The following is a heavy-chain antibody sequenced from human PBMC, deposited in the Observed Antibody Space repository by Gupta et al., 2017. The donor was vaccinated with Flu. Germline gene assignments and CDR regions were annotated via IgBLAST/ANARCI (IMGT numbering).Heavy chain of an antibody. D-gene: IGHD3-10*01. V-gene: IGHV1-3*01. CDR3: ARSSFYGSGSLFSSDS. CDR2: SNAGNHTV. CDR1: GYTFTKSA. J-gene: IGHJ5*01. Sequence: QVQLVQSGAEVQKPEASEKISCKASGYTFTKSALHRVRQAPGHRLEWMGWSNAGNHTVRYSLDFQGIVTIARDTSANTAYMELSSLKSEDTAVYYCARSSFYGSGSLFSSDSWGQGTLVTVSS.